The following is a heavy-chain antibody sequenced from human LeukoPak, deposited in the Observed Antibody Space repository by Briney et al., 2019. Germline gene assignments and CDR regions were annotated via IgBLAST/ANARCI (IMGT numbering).Heavy chain of an antibody. J-gene: IGHJ6*02. Sequence: GESLKISCKGSGYSFTTYWIAWVRQMPGKGLEWMGIIYPGGSDARYSPSFQGQVTISADKSISTAYLQWNSLKASDTAMYYCARRVAYYDMDVWGQGTTVTVSS. CDR1: GYSFTTYW. CDR2: IYPGGSDA. V-gene: IGHV5-51*01. CDR3: ARRVAYYDMDV.